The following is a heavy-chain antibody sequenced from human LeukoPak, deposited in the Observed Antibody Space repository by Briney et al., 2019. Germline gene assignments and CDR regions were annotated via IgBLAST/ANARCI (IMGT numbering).Heavy chain of an antibody. CDR1: GLTFSKYS. CDR2: IDTSSTTM. V-gene: IGHV3-48*04. CDR3: ARDNWVDC. J-gene: IGHJ5*01. Sequence: GGSLRLSCAASGLTFSKYSMTWGRQAPGKGLEWVSFIDTSSTTMYYTDSVKGRFTISRDNAKNSLYLQMNSLKVEDTAIYYCARDNWVDCWGQGTLVTVSS.